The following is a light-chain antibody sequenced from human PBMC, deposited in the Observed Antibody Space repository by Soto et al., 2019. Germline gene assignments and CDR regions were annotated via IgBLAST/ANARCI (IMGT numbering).Light chain of an antibody. J-gene: IGLJ2*01. V-gene: IGLV2-14*03. CDR3: SSISTISTFA. Sequence: QSALTQPASVSGSPGQSIAISCTGTSSDIGAFNHVSWYQLHPGEAPKLLIYDVNNRPSGVSDRFSGSKSGNTASLTISGLQADDEADYYCSSISTISTFAFGGGTKVTVL. CDR1: SSDIGAFNH. CDR2: DVN.